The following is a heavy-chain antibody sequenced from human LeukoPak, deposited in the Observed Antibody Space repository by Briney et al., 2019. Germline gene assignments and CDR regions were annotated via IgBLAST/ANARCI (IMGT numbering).Heavy chain of an antibody. J-gene: IGHJ5*02. V-gene: IGHV4-31*03. D-gene: IGHD2-15*01. CDR2: IYYSGST. CDR3: ANSLGYCSGGSCYSEYNYLDP. Sequence: PSETLSLTCTVSGGSISSGGYYWSWIRQHPGKGLEWIGYIYYSGSTNYNPSLKSRVTISIDTSKNQFSLKVSSVTAADTAVYYCANSLGYCSGGSCYSEYNYLDPWGQGTLVTVSS. CDR1: GGSISSGGYY.